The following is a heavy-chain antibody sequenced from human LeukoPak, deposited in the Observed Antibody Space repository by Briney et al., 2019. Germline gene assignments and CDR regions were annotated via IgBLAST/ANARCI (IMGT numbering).Heavy chain of an antibody. CDR2: ISGYNGHT. D-gene: IGHD5-18*01. Sequence: GASVKVSCTASGYAFSDHGVNWVRQAPGQGLECMGWISGYNGHTSYAQKFQGRVMVTTDRSTNTAYLELRSLRSDDTAVYYCARVPNPRNTYGYNDKWGQGTLVTVSS. V-gene: IGHV1-18*04. J-gene: IGHJ4*02. CDR1: GYAFSDHG. CDR3: ARVPNPRNTYGYNDK.